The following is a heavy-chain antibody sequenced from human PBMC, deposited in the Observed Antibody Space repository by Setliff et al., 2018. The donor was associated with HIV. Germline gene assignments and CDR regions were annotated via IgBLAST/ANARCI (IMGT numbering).Heavy chain of an antibody. V-gene: IGHV3-48*01. J-gene: IGHJ4*02. CDR2: ISSSGFPI. CDR3: VRGTLDF. CDR1: GFTFSTYG. Sequence: QLGGSLRLSCEASGFTFSTYGMNWVRHAPGKGLEWVAQISSSGFPIYYADSVRGRFTASRDNGKNSLFLQMNSLRAEDTAVYYCVRGTLDFWGQGNLVTVSS.